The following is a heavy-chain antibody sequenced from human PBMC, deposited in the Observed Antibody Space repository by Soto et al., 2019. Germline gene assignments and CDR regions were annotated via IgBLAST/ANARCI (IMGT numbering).Heavy chain of an antibody. CDR2: IKSKTDDGTT. J-gene: IGHJ4*02. CDR1: GFTFSNAW. CDR3: ITDYTMIRGVISYFDY. D-gene: IGHD3-10*01. Sequence: PGGSLRLSCAASGFTFSNAWMSWVRQAPGKGLQWGGRIKSKTDDGTTDYAAPVKGRFTISRDDSKNTLYLQMNSLRTEDTALYYCITDYTMIRGVISYFDYWGQGALVTVSS. V-gene: IGHV3-15*01.